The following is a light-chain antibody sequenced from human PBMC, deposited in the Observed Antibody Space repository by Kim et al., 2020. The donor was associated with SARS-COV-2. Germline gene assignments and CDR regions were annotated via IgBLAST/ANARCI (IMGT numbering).Light chain of an antibody. CDR1: QRVSSSY. CDR2: GAS. CDR3: QQNSSSPFT. V-gene: IGKV3-20*01. J-gene: IGKJ5*01. Sequence: PGERATLSSRASQRVSSSYLACDQQKPGQPPRLLIYGASSRATGIPDRCSGSGSGTDFTLTISRLYPEDFAVYYCQQNSSSPFTFGQGTRLEIK.